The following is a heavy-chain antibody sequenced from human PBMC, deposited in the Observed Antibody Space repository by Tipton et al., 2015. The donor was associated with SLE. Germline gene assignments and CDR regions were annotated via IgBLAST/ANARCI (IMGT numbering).Heavy chain of an antibody. J-gene: IGHJ4*02. D-gene: IGHD5-12*01. Sequence: TLSLTCTVSGVSINTSSYYWGWIRQPPGKGLEWIGTIFYSGSANYNPSLKSRVTISVDTSKNQFSLKLSSVTAADTAVYYCATDQGWRGIVPTRGFDYWGQGTLVTVSS. CDR3: ATDQGWRGIVPTRGFDY. CDR1: GVSINTSSYY. V-gene: IGHV4-39*07. CDR2: IFYSGSA.